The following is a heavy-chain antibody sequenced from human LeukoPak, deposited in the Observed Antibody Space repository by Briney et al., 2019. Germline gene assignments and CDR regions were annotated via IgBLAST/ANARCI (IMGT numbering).Heavy chain of an antibody. CDR1: GHSISSGYY. V-gene: IGHV4-38-2*02. Sequence: SETLSLTCTVSGHSISSGYYWGWIRQPPGKGLEWIGSIYHSGGTYYNPSLKSRVTIVDTSKNQFSLKLSSVTAADTAVYYCARDMQAATPEGYYYYMDVWGKGTTATISS. J-gene: IGHJ6*03. D-gene: IGHD2-15*01. CDR2: IYHSGGT. CDR3: ARDMQAATPEGYYYYMDV.